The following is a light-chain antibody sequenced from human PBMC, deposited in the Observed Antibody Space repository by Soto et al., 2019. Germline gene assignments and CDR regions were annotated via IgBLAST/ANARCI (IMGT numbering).Light chain of an antibody. CDR3: QHYYSYPEA. J-gene: IGKJ1*01. V-gene: IGKV1-5*03. CDR1: QTISSC. Sequence: IRMTQSPSSLSASIVERVTITCRASQTISSCLAWYQQKPGKAPKLLIYNASTLKSGVPSRFSGSGSGTEFTLTISSLQPDDFATYYCQHYYSYPEAFGQGTKVDIK. CDR2: NAS.